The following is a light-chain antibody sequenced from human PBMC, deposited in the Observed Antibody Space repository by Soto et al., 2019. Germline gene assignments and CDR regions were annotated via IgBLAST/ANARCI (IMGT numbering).Light chain of an antibody. J-gene: IGKJ3*01. CDR2: AAS. CDR3: QQLNSYT. V-gene: IGKV1-9*01. CDR1: QGISSY. Sequence: DIQLTQSPSFLSASVGDRVTITCGASQGISSYLAWYQQKPGKAPKLLIYAASTLQSGVPSRFSGSGSGTEFTLTISSLQPEDLATYYCQQLNSYTFGPGTKVDIK.